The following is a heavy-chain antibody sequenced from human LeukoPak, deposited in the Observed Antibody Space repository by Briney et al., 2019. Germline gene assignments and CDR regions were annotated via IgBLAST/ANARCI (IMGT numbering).Heavy chain of an antibody. D-gene: IGHD3-22*01. CDR3: AIDPRGSLVWYYYASSGYSDY. CDR1: GYTFSYYY. Sequence: PGGSLRLSCAVSGYTFSYYYMIWIRRAPGKGLEWVSYISSSGSTIYYADSVKGRFTISRDHAKNALYLQMNSLRAEETAVYYCAIDPRGSLVWYYYASSGYSDYWGQATLVTV. V-gene: IGHV3-11*01. CDR2: ISSSGSTI. J-gene: IGHJ4*02.